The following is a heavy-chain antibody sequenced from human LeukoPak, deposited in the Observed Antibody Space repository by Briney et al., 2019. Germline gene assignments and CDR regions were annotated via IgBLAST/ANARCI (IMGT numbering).Heavy chain of an antibody. J-gene: IGHJ4*02. Sequence: GASLKISCKGSGYSFINFWIGWVRQMPGKGLEWMGIIHPGDSDTRYSPSFQGQVTISADKSISTAYLQWNSLKASDTAMYYCARRSGSYFDYWGQGTLVTVSS. V-gene: IGHV5-51*01. CDR2: IHPGDSDT. CDR3: ARRSGSYFDY. CDR1: GYSFINFW. D-gene: IGHD1-26*01.